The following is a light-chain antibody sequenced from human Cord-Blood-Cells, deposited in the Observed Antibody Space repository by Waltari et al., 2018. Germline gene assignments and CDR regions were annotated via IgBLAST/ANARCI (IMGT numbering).Light chain of an antibody. CDR2: YVS. V-gene: IGLV2-14*01. CDR3: SSYTSSSTLYV. CDR1: SSDVGGYNY. J-gene: IGLJ1*01. Sequence: QPALTQPAPASGSPGQSITISCTGTSSDVGGYNYVSWYQQHPGKAPQLMFYYVSNRPSGVSNRFSGSKSGNPASLTISGLQAEDEADYYCSSYTSSSTLYVFGTGTKVTVL.